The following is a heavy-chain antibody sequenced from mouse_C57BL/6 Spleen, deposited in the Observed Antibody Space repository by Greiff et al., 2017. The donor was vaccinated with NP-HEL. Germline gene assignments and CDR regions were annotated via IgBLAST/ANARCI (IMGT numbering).Heavy chain of an antibody. CDR2: IFPGSGST. Sequence: QVQLQQSGPELVKPGASVKISCKASGYTFTDYYINWVKQRPGQGLEWIGWIFPGSGSTYYNEKFKGKATLTVDKSSSTAYMLLSSLTSEDSAVYFCARVGAPLRSAWFAYWGQGTLVTVSA. D-gene: IGHD1-2*01. CDR1: GYTFTDYY. V-gene: IGHV1-75*01. CDR3: ARVGAPLRSAWFAY. J-gene: IGHJ3*01.